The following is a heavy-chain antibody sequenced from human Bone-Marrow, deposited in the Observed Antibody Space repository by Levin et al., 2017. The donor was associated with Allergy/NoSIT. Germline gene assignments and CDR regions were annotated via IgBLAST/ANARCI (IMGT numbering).Heavy chain of an antibody. J-gene: IGHJ4*02. Sequence: GESLKISCAASGFTFNTYNMNWVRQAPGKGLEWVSSISDGGTYIYYAESVKGRFTISRDDARNSLYLQMKSLRAEDTAVYYCAREMGVWYGSGSYYNEPNDYWGQGTLVTVSS. V-gene: IGHV3-21*01. D-gene: IGHD3-10*01. CDR2: ISDGGTYI. CDR1: GFTFNTYN. CDR3: AREMGVWYGSGSYYNEPNDY.